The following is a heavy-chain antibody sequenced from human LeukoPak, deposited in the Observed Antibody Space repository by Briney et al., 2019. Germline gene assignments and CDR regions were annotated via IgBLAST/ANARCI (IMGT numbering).Heavy chain of an antibody. CDR1: GFSLPTSRVG. Sequence: SGPTLVKPTQTLALTCTFSGFSLPTSRVGVAWIRQPPGKALEWLALFYSNDDRRYRSSLKSRLTITADTSKSQVVLTMTNMDPVDTATYYCAHHYDFWSVYEYYFDYWGQGILVTVSS. V-gene: IGHV2-5*01. CDR2: FYSNDDR. J-gene: IGHJ4*02. CDR3: AHHYDFWSVYEYYFDY. D-gene: IGHD3-3*01.